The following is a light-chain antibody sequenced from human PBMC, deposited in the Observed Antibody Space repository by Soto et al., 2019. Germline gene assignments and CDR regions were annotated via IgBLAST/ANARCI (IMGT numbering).Light chain of an antibody. CDR1: ALAKQI. J-gene: IGLJ2*01. Sequence: SYELTQPPSVSVSPGQTARIICSGEALAKQIAYWYQQKPGQAPVLVIYKDSERPSGIPERFSGSNSGTTATLTISGVQAEDEVDYYCQSADSSGTYRIFGGGTKLTVL. V-gene: IGLV3-25*03. CDR2: KDS. CDR3: QSADSSGTYRI.